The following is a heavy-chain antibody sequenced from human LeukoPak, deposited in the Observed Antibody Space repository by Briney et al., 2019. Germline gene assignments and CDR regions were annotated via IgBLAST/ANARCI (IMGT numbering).Heavy chain of an antibody. V-gene: IGHV4-34*01. CDR2: INHSGST. CDR3: ARGADYYDSSGYYSAD. Sequence: KPSETLSLTCTVSGGSISSYYWSWIRQPPGKGLEWIGEINHSGSTNYNPSLKSRVTISVDTSKNQFSLKLSSVTAADTAVYYCARGADYYDSSGYYSADWGQGTLVTVSS. J-gene: IGHJ4*02. CDR1: GGSISSYY. D-gene: IGHD3-22*01.